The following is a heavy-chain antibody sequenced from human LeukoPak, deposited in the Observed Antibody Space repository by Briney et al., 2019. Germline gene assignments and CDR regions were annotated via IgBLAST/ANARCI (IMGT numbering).Heavy chain of an antibody. J-gene: IGHJ5*02. CDR2: MNPNSGNT. D-gene: IGHD2/OR15-2a*01. Sequence: ASVKVSCKASGYTFTSYDINWVRQATGQGFEWMGWMNPNSGNTGYAQKFQGGVTMTRNTSISTAYMELSSLRSEDTAVYYCARGREYAWFDPWGQGTLVTVSS. V-gene: IGHV1-8*01. CDR1: GYTFTSYD. CDR3: ARGREYAWFDP.